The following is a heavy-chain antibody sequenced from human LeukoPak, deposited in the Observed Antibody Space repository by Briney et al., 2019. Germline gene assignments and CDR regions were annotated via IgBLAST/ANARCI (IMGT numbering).Heavy chain of an antibody. D-gene: IGHD6-13*01. CDR3: ARGPPGRSWYGDDWFDP. V-gene: IGHV6-1*01. Sequence: SRALSLTCAISGDSVSSNSAAWNWIRQSPSRGLEWLGRTYYRSKWYNDYAVSVKSRITINPDTSKNQFSLQLNSVTPEDTAVYYCARGPPGRSWYGDDWFDPWGQGTLVTVSS. CDR1: GDSVSSNSAA. J-gene: IGHJ5*02. CDR2: TYYRSKWYN.